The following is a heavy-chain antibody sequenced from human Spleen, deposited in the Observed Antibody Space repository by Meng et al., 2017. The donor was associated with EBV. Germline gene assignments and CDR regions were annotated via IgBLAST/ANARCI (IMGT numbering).Heavy chain of an antibody. Sequence: QLQVQGWGPGQVKPSDTLPLPCTVSGDSISSFYYWAWLRQRPGRGLEWIGSAHYSGRTYYSPSLRSRVTVSVDTSKNQFSLRLTSVTAADTAVYYCARPFPSWQSPRLDPFGAWGQGTLVTVSS. J-gene: IGHJ5*02. CDR2: AHYSGRT. V-gene: IGHV4-39*01. CDR1: GDSISSFYY. CDR3: ARPFPSWQSPRLDPFGA. D-gene: IGHD6-19*01.